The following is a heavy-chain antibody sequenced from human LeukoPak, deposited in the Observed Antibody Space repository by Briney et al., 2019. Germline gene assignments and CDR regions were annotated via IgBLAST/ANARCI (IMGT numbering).Heavy chain of an antibody. J-gene: IGHJ3*02. V-gene: IGHV3-9*01. CDR3: AKAVGPYGRHAFDI. D-gene: IGHD3-10*01. CDR2: ISWNSGSI. Sequence: GGSLRLSCAASGFTFDGYAMHWVRQAPGKGLEWVSGISWNSGSITYADSVKGRFTISRDNAKNSLYLQVNSLRPDDTALYYCAKAVGPYGRHAFDIWGQGTMVTVSS. CDR1: GFTFDGYA.